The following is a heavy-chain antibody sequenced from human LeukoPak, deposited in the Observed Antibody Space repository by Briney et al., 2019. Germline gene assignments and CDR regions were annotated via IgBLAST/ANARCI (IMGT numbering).Heavy chain of an antibody. V-gene: IGHV4-61*01. CDR3: ARSSRDAFDI. CDR1: GASLSSAHG. CDR2: SQNSGCT. D-gene: IGHD6-19*01. J-gene: IGHJ3*02. Sequence: SETLSLTCTVSGASLSSAHGWSWIRQPPGKGLEWIGYSQNSGCTNCNPSLKSRVTISVDTSKNQFSLQLNSVTPEDAAVYYCARSSRDAFDIWGQGTMVTVSS.